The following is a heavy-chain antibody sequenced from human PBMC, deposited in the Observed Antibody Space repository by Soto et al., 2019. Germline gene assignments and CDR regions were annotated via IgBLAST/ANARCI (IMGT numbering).Heavy chain of an antibody. D-gene: IGHD3-16*01. Sequence: AWGSLRLACSASGFTLSSHAMHWVRQAPGQGLEYLSAISRKGDNTYYGDSVRGRFTISRDNSKNTVFLQMNSLGVEDTAVYYCASFVWGIPSWGQGTLVTVSS. J-gene: IGHJ4*02. CDR3: ASFVWGIPS. CDR2: ISRKGDNT. V-gene: IGHV3-64*04. CDR1: GFTLSSHA.